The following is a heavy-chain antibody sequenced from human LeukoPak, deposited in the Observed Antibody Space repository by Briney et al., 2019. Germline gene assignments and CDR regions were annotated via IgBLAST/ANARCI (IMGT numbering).Heavy chain of an antibody. CDR2: IYYSGST. CDR1: GGSISSSSYY. CDR3: ARDRYYYDSSGRYYFDY. D-gene: IGHD3-22*01. V-gene: IGHV4-39*07. J-gene: IGHJ4*02. Sequence: SETLSLTCTVSGGSISSSSYYWGWIRQPPGKGLEWIGSIYYSGSTYYNPSLKSRVTISVDTSKNQFSLKLSSVTAADTAVYYCARDRYYYDSSGRYYFDYWGQGTLVTVSS.